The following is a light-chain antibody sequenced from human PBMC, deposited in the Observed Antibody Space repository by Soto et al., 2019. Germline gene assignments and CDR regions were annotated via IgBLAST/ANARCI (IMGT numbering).Light chain of an antibody. V-gene: IGLV7-46*01. CDR3: LRLYSGNRRV. CDR2: DTN. J-gene: IGLJ1*01. CDR1: TGTVTSGHY. Sequence: QAVVTQDPSLTVSPGETVTLTCGSSTGTVTSGHYPYWFQQRPGQAPTTLIYDTNNKYSWTPDRFSGSLLGGKAALTLSGAQPEEEGDYYCLRLYSGNRRVFGTGTKLTVL.